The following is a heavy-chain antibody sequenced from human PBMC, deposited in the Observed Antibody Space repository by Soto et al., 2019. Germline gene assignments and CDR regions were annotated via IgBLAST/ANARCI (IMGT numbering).Heavy chain of an antibody. CDR1: GFTFSNYV. CDR3: ARESSSRRSLDY. Sequence: QVQLVESGGGVVQPGRSLRLSCAASGFTFSNYVMHWVRQAPGKGLEWVAVISYDGSNKYYADSVKGRFTISRDNSKNTLYLQMNSLRGEDTAVYYCARESSSRRSLDYWGQGTLVTVSS. J-gene: IGHJ4*02. CDR2: ISYDGSNK. D-gene: IGHD6-19*01. V-gene: IGHV3-30-3*01.